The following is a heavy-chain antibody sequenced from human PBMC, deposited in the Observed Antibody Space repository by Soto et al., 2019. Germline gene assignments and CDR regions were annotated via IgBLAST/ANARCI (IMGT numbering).Heavy chain of an antibody. Sequence: EVHLLESGGGLVQPGGSLRLSCAASGFTFSSYAMSWVRQAPGKGLEWVSAISGGGASTYYTDSVKGRFTISRDNSKNTLFLQMNILRAEDTPVYYFAKESRAYSTSSVRSWGQGTLVTVSS. CDR1: GFTFSSYA. CDR3: AKESRAYSTSSVRS. D-gene: IGHD6-6*01. V-gene: IGHV3-23*01. CDR2: ISGGGAST. J-gene: IGHJ5*02.